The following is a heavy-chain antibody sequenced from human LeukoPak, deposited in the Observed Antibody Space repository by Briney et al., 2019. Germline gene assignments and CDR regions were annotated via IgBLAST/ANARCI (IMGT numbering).Heavy chain of an antibody. CDR3: AKQGDIVVVPAATDAFDI. Sequence: SETLSLTCAVYGGSFSGYYWSWIRQPPGKGLEWIGEINHSGSTNYNPSLKSRVTTSVDTSKNQFSLKLSSVTAADTAVYYCAKQGDIVVVPAATDAFDIWGQGTMVTVSS. CDR1: GGSFSGYY. CDR2: INHSGST. V-gene: IGHV4-34*01. J-gene: IGHJ3*02. D-gene: IGHD2-2*01.